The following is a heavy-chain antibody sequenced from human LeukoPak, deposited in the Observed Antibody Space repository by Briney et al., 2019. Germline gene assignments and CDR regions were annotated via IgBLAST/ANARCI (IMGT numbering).Heavy chain of an antibody. CDR2: INPNSGGT. CDR1: GYTFTGYY. V-gene: IGHV1-2*02. J-gene: IGHJ4*02. Sequence: ASVKVSCKASGYTFTGYYMHWVRQAPGQGVEWMGWINPNSGGTNYAQRFQGRVTMTRDTSISTAYMELSRLRSDDTAVYYCATISRYYYGSGSYPDFDYWGQGTLVTVSS. D-gene: IGHD3-10*01. CDR3: ATISRYYYGSGSYPDFDY.